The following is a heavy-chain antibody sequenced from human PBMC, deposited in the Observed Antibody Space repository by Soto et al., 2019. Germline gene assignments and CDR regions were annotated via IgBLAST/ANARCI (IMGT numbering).Heavy chain of an antibody. CDR3: AKESGWEPRLLDH. CDR2: ISGGSTRI. Sequence: GGSLRLSCAASGFTLRTYHMDWVRQAPGKGLEWVSYISGGSTRILYADYVKGRFTISRDNAKNSLYLDMNNLRSDDTAVYYCAKESGWEPRLLDHWGQGTLVTVSS. D-gene: IGHD1-26*01. V-gene: IGHV3-48*01. J-gene: IGHJ4*02. CDR1: GFTLRTYH.